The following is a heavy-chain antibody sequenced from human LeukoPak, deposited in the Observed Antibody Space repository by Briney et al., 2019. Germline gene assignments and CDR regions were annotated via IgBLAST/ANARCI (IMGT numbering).Heavy chain of an antibody. Sequence: ASVKVSCKVSGYTLTELSMHWVRQAPGKGLEWMGDFDPEDGETIYAQKFQGRVTMTEDTSTDTAYMELSSLRSEDTAVYYCARSYDFRSGTIAAPYYYGMDVWGQGTTVTVSS. CDR2: FDPEDGET. J-gene: IGHJ6*02. CDR1: GYTLTELS. D-gene: IGHD3-3*01. CDR3: ARSYDFRSGTIAAPYYYGMDV. V-gene: IGHV1-24*01.